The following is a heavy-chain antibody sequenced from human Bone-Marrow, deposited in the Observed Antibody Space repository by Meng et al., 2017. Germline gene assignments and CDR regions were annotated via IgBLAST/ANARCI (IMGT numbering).Heavy chain of an antibody. D-gene: IGHD4-11*01. J-gene: IGHJ4*02. Sequence: QVQQALTGEGPLKLSDTFALSCVFSGGFFRAYYWSGIRTPPGKGLEWIGEIHHSGSTNYNPSLEGRATISVDTSQNNLSLRLSSVTAADSAVYYCARGPTTMAHDFDYWGQGTLVTVSS. V-gene: IGHV4-34*01. CDR2: IHHSGST. CDR3: ARGPTTMAHDFDY. CDR1: GGFFRAYY.